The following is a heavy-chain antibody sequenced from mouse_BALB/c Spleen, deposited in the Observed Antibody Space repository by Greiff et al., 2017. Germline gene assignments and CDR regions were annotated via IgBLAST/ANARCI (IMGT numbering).Heavy chain of an antibody. D-gene: IGHD2-1*01. CDR1: GFTFSSYT. CDR3: TRDRGNYLAWFAY. V-gene: IGHV5-6-4*01. Sequence: EVHLVESGGGLVKPGGSLKLSCAASGFTFSSYTMSWVRQTPEKRLEWVATISSGGSYTYYPDSVKGRFTISRDNAKNTLYLQMSSLKSEDTAMYYCTRDRGNYLAWFAYWGQGTLVTVSA. J-gene: IGHJ3*01. CDR2: ISSGGSYT.